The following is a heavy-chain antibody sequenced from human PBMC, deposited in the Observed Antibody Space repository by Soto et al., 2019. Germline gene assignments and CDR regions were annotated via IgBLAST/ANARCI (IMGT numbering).Heavy chain of an antibody. CDR2: IYYSGST. Sequence: SETLSLTCTVSGGSISSGGYFWSWIRQHPGKGLEWIGYIYYSGSTYYNPSLKSRVTISVDTSKNQFSLKLSSVTAADTAVYYCARLAVASYYFDYWGQGTLVTVSS. CDR1: GGSISSGGYF. CDR3: ARLAVASYYFDY. V-gene: IGHV4-31*03. D-gene: IGHD2-15*01. J-gene: IGHJ4*02.